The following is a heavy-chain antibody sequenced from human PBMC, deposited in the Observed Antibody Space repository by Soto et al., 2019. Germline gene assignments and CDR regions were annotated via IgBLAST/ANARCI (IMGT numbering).Heavy chain of an antibody. CDR1: GGSFSGYY. CDR3: ARGFGNYDFWSGYYRSYFDY. J-gene: IGHJ4*02. Sequence: SETLSLTCAVYGGSFSGYYWSWIRQPPGKGPEWIGEINHSGSTNYNPSLKSRVTISVDTSKNQFSLKLSSVTAADTAVYYCARGFGNYDFWSGYYRSYFDYWGQGTLVTVSS. D-gene: IGHD3-3*01. V-gene: IGHV4-34*01. CDR2: INHSGST.